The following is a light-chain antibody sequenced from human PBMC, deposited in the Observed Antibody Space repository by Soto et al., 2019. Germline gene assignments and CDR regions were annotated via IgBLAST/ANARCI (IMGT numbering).Light chain of an antibody. Sequence: DIQMTQSPSSLSASVGERVTITCRASQSISTYFNWYQQKPGKAPQLLIYTASRLQSGVPSRLSGSGSGTDFTITISSLQPEDSAPCACHQPYSTPISFGQETRLELE. CDR1: QSISTY. CDR2: TAS. CDR3: HQPYSTPIS. J-gene: IGKJ5*01. V-gene: IGKV1-39*01.